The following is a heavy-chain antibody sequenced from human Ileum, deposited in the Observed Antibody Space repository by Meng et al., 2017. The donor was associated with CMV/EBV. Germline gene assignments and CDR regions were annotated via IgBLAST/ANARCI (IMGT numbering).Heavy chain of an antibody. J-gene: IGHJ4*02. CDR3: VRGGGNFDY. Sequence: SETLSLTCALSGDSVSSNTAAWNWIRQSPSRGLEWLGRTYYRSKWHNDYALSVRSRITINPDTSKNQFSLQLNSVTPEDTAVYYCVRGGGNFDYWGQGRLVTVSS. CDR2: TYYRSKWHN. D-gene: IGHD4-23*01. CDR1: GDSVSSNTAA. V-gene: IGHV6-1*01.